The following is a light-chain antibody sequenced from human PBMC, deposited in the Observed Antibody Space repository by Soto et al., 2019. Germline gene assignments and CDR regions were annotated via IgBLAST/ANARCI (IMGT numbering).Light chain of an antibody. J-gene: IGKJ4*01. CDR2: AAS. V-gene: IGKV1-9*01. CDR1: QDIAIY. CDR3: QQLRMYPST. Sequence: IQLTQSPSSLSASVGARVTITARASQDIAIYLAWYQQKPGEAPKLLIYAASTLYGGVPSRFSGSGSGTDFALTITSLQAEDFATYYCQQLRMYPSTFGGGTKVDIK.